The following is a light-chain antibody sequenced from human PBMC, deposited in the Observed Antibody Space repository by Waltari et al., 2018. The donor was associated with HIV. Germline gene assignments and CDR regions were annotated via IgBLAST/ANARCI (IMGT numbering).Light chain of an antibody. CDR1: ASDIGRYNY. V-gene: IGLV2-14*03. CDR2: DVN. CDR3: ASYTVNSTGV. J-gene: IGLJ1*01. Sequence: QSALSQPASVSASPGQSVAISCSGSASDIGRYNYVSWYQQHPDKTPRLLLFDVNNRPSGISDRFSGSKSGTTAALTISTVETDDEADYYCASYTVNSTGVFGSGTKLTVL.